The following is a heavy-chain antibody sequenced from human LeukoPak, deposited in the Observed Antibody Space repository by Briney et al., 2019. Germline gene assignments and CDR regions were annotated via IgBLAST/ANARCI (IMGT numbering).Heavy chain of an antibody. CDR2: INHSGST. CDR1: GRPFRGFH. D-gene: IGHD6-6*01. CDR3: ARRLSIAARLGYFQH. Sequence: SDTVSLPCAVYGRPFRGFHWICPPQPRGKGVVGMGDINHSGSTNYNPSLKSRVTISVDTSKNQFSLKLSSVTAADTAVYYCARRLSIAARLGYFQHWGQGTLVTVSS. V-gene: IGHV4-34*01. J-gene: IGHJ1*01.